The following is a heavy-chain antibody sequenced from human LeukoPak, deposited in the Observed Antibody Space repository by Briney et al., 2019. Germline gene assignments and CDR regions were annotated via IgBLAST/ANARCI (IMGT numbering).Heavy chain of an antibody. D-gene: IGHD1-26*01. Sequence: PGGSLRLSRAASGFTFSGSAMHWVRQASGKGLEWVGRISSKANSYATAYAASVKGRFTISRDDSKNTAYLQMNSLKTEDTAVYYCTSPRWGGSYYFDFDYWGQGTLVTVSS. CDR1: GFTFSGSA. CDR3: TSPRWGGSYYFDFDY. J-gene: IGHJ4*02. CDR2: ISSKANSYAT. V-gene: IGHV3-73*01.